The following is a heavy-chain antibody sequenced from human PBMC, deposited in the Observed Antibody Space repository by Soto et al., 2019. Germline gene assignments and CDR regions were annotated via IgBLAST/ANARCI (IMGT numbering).Heavy chain of an antibody. J-gene: IGHJ6*02. V-gene: IGHV1-69*01. D-gene: IGHD1-20*01. CDR1: GGTFSSYA. CDR3: ARHPESGITGTTRYGMDV. Sequence: QVQLVQSGAEVKKPGSSVKVSCKASGGTFSSYAISWVRQAPGQGLEWMGGIIPIFGTANYAQKFQGRVTITADESTSTAYMELSSLRSEDTAVYYCARHPESGITGTTRYGMDVWGQGTTGTVSS. CDR2: IIPIFGTA.